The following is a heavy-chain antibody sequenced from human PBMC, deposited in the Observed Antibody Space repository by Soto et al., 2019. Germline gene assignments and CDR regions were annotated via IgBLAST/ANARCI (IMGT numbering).Heavy chain of an antibody. D-gene: IGHD3-10*01. CDR1: GYTFTSYG. Sequence: ASVKVSCKASGYTFTSYGISWVRQAPGQGLEWMGWISAYNGNTNYAQKLQGRVTMTTDTSTSTAYMELRSLRSDDTAVYCCARDLYSGYYGSGSYYNTYYYYGMDVWGQGTTVTVSS. CDR2: ISAYNGNT. J-gene: IGHJ6*02. CDR3: ARDLYSGYYGSGSYYNTYYYYGMDV. V-gene: IGHV1-18*01.